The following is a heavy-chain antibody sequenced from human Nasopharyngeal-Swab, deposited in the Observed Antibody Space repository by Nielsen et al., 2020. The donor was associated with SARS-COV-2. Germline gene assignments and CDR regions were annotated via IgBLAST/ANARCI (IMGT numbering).Heavy chain of an antibody. CDR2: ISSSSSYI. V-gene: IGHV3-21*01. CDR1: GFTFSSYS. CDR3: ARALAIRFLEWLFFDGMDV. J-gene: IGHJ6*02. Sequence: GESLKISCAASGFTFSSYSMNWVRQAPGKGLELVSSISSSSSYIYYADSVKGRFTISRDNAKNSLYLQMNSLRAEDTAVYYCARALAIRFLEWLFFDGMDVWGQGTTVTVSS. D-gene: IGHD3-3*01.